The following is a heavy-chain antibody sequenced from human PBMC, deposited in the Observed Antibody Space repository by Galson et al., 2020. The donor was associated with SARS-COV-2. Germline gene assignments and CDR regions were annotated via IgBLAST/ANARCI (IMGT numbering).Heavy chain of an antibody. CDR1: GFTFSDYT. J-gene: IGHJ4*02. D-gene: IGHD1-26*01. Sequence: GGSLRLSCGASGFTFSDYTMHWVRQAPGKGLEWVALILSDGSSQFYADSVRGRFTISRDNSQNTLYLETNSVRDDDTAIFYCARARGVGRTKVYFDYWGQGTQVIVST. CDR3: ARARGVGRTKVYFDY. V-gene: IGHV3-30*04. CDR2: ILSDGSSQ.